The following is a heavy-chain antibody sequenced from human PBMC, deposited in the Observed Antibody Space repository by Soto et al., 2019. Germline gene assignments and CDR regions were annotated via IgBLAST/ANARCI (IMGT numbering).Heavy chain of an antibody. J-gene: IGHJ6*02. CDR2: IFSDNER. CDR1: GFSLTTGKMV. CDR3: ARMKVDSYQFYYAMDV. V-gene: IGHV2-26*01. D-gene: IGHD3-9*01. Sequence: KESGPALVKPTETLTLTCPVSGFSLTTGKMVVSWIRQPPGKALEWLAHIFSDNERSYSTSLQGRLTISKDTSGSQVVLSMTNVDPVDTATYYCARMKVDSYQFYYAMDVWGQGTTVTVSS.